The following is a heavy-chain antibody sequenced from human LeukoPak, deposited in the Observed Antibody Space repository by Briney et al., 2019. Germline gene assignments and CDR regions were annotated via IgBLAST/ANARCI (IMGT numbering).Heavy chain of an antibody. J-gene: IGHJ5*02. CDR3: ASFYVWGSYSWFDP. CDR1: GFTFSSYR. V-gene: IGHV3-48*02. Sequence: GGSLRLSCAASGFTFSSYRMNWVRQAPGKGLEWVSYISSSSSTIYYADSVKGRFTISRDNAKNSLYLQMNSLRDEDTAVYYCASFYVWGSYSWFDPWGQGTLVTVSS. D-gene: IGHD3-16*01. CDR2: ISSSSSTI.